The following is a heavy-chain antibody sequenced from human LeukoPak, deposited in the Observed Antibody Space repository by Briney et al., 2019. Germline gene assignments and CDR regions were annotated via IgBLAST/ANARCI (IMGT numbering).Heavy chain of an antibody. Sequence: RASVKVSCKASGYTFTSYGISWVRQAPGQGLEWMGWISAYNGNTNYAQKLQGRVTMTTDTSTSTAYMELRSLRSDDTAVYYCARSGQIGYSYGLFDYWGQGTLVTVSS. CDR2: ISAYNGNT. CDR1: GYTFTSYG. V-gene: IGHV1-18*01. J-gene: IGHJ4*02. D-gene: IGHD5-18*01. CDR3: ARSGQIGYSYGLFDY.